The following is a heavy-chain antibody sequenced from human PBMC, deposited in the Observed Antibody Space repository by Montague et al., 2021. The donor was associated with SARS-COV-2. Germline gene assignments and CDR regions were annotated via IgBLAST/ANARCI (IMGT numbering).Heavy chain of an antibody. Sequence: PALVKPTQTLTLTCTFSGFSLSTSGMCVSWIRQPPGKALEWLARIDWDDDKYYSTSLKTRLTISKDTSKNQVVLTMTNMDPVDTATYYCARTHYDILTGYKDGMDVWGQGTTVTVSS. V-gene: IGHV2-70*11. CDR3: ARTHYDILTGYKDGMDV. CDR1: GFSLSTSGMC. CDR2: IDWDDDK. D-gene: IGHD3-9*01. J-gene: IGHJ6*02.